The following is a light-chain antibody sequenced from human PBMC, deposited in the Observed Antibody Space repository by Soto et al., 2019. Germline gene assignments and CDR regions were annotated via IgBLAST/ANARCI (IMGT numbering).Light chain of an antibody. CDR2: VVG. CDR1: SSDVGGYDY. J-gene: IGLJ1*01. Sequence: QSALTQPASVSGSPGQSITISCTGTSSDVGGYDYVSWYLQYPGKAPKLMIYVVGNRPSGVSNRFSGSKSGNTASLTISGLQAEDEADYYCTSYSSSSTQVFGTGTKVTVL. CDR3: TSYSSSSTQV. V-gene: IGLV2-14*01.